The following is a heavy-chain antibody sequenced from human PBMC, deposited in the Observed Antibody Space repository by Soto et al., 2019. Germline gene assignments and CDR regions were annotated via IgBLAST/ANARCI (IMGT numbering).Heavy chain of an antibody. CDR1: GGSISSYY. Sequence: PSETLSLTCTVSGGSISSYYWSWIRQPPGKGLEWIGYIYYSGSTNYNPSLKSRVTISVDTSKNQFSLKLSSVTAADTAVYYCARDASAVAGTSNFDYWGQGTLVTVSS. D-gene: IGHD6-19*01. CDR3: ARDASAVAGTSNFDY. J-gene: IGHJ4*02. V-gene: IGHV4-59*01. CDR2: IYYSGST.